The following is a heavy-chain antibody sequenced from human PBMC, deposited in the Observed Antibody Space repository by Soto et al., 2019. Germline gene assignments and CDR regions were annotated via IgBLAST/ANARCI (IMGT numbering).Heavy chain of an antibody. CDR1: GYTFSGYY. D-gene: IGHD2-2*02. CDR3: AKSLTEGYCTITGCYTRPLYGMDV. V-gene: IGHV1-2*02. Sequence: VKVSCKASGYTFSGYYIHWLRQAPGQGLEWMGWINPNSGGTNYAQKFQGRVTVTRDTPTSTAYMELSRLTSDDTAVYYCAKSLTEGYCTITGCYTRPLYGMDVWGQGTTVTVSS. CDR2: INPNSGGT. J-gene: IGHJ6*02.